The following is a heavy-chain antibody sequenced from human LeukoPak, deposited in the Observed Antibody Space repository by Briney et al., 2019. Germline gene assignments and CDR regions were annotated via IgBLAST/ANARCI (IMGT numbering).Heavy chain of an antibody. CDR1: GFTFSSYE. J-gene: IGHJ4*02. V-gene: IGHV3-48*03. CDR3: ARDSYYDSSGYYHDY. Sequence: GGSLRLSCAASGFTFSSYEMNWVRQAPGKGLEWVSYISFSGSTIYYADSVKGRFTISRDNAKNSLYLQMNSLRAEDTAVYYCARDSYYDSSGYYHDYWGQGTLVTVSS. D-gene: IGHD3-22*01. CDR2: ISFSGSTI.